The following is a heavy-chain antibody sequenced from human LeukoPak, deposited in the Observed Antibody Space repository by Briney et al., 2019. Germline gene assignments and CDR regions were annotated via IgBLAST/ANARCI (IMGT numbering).Heavy chain of an antibody. D-gene: IGHD3-3*01. V-gene: IGHV4-39*01. J-gene: IGHJ6*03. CDR1: GGSISSSSYY. CDR3: ARQDYDFWSGLSYCYYYMDV. CDR2: IYYSGST. Sequence: PLETLSLTCTVSGGSISSSSYYWGWIRQPPGKGLEWIGSIYYSGSTYYNPSLKSRVTISVDTSKNQFSLKLSSVTAADTAVYYCARQDYDFWSGLSYCYYYMDVWGKGTTVTVSS.